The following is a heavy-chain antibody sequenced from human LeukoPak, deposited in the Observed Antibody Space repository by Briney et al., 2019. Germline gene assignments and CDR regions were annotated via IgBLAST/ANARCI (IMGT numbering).Heavy chain of an antibody. CDR3: ARDRPDYYGSGNDAFDI. Sequence: GGSLRLSCAASGFTFSSYSMNWVRQAPGKGLEWVSYISSSSSTIYYADSVKGRFTISRDNAKNSLYLQMNSLRAEDTAVYYCARDRPDYYGSGNDAFDIWGQGTMVTVSS. V-gene: IGHV3-48*01. D-gene: IGHD3-10*01. CDR2: ISSSSSTI. J-gene: IGHJ3*02. CDR1: GFTFSSYS.